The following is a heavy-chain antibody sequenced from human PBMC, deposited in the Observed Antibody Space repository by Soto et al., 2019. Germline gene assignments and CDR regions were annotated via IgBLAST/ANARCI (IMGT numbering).Heavy chain of an antibody. Sequence: PGGSLRLSCAASGFTFSSYAMHWVRQAPGKGLEWVAVISYDGSNKYYADSVKGRFTISRDNSKNTLYLQMNSLRAEDTAVYYCAKTLAGGNSRYFDSWGQGILVTVSS. CDR3: AKTLAGGNSRYFDS. D-gene: IGHD2-21*02. CDR1: GFTFSSYA. V-gene: IGHV3-30-3*02. CDR2: ISYDGSNK. J-gene: IGHJ4*02.